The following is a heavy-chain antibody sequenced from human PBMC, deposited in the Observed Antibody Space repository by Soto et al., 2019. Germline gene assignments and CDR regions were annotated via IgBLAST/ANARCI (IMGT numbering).Heavy chain of an antibody. V-gene: IGHV1-18*01. Sequence: VQLVQWGAEVKKTGASVKVSCKASGDTFSNYGITCVRQAPGQGLEWMGWISAYNGNTKYAQKFQGRVNITTDTSTSKAYIELRSLRSDDTAVYYCASASPHVDYWCQGTLVTVSS. J-gene: IGHJ4*02. CDR3: ASASPHVDY. CDR1: GDTFSNYG. CDR2: ISAYNGNT. D-gene: IGHD3-16*01.